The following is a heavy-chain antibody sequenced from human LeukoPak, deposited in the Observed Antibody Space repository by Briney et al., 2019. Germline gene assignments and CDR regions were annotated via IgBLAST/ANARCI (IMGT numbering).Heavy chain of an antibody. J-gene: IGHJ5*02. CDR1: GGTFSSYA. Sequence: SVKVSCKASGGTFSSYAISWVRQAPGQGLEWMGRIIPILDIANYAQKFQGRVTITADKSTSTACMELSSLRSEDTAVYYCTRGAPRRGIVISSNIYFDPWGQGAPVIVSS. V-gene: IGHV1-69*04. CDR2: IIPILDIA. D-gene: IGHD1-26*01. CDR3: TRGAPRRGIVISSNIYFDP.